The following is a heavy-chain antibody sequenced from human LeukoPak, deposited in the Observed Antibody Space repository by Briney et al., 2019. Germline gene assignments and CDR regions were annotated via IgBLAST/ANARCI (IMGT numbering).Heavy chain of an antibody. J-gene: IGHJ5*02. CDR2: ISSSGSTT. V-gene: IGHV3-11*01. Sequence: GGSLRLSCAASGFTFSDYYMSWTRQAPGRGLESVSCISSSGSTTYYTDSVKGRFTISRDNAKNSLYLQMNSLRPEDTAVYYCASSYCGGNCLVSWGQGTLVTVSS. CDR1: GFTFSDYY. D-gene: IGHD2-21*02. CDR3: ASSYCGGNCLVS.